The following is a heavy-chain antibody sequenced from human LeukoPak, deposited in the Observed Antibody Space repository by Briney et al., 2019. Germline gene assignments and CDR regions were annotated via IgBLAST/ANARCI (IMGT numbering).Heavy chain of an antibody. Sequence: ASVKVSCKASGYTFTSYYMHWVRQAPGQGREWMGIINPSGGSTSYAQKFQGRVTITRDTATSTVYMELSRLRSEDTAVYSCERGPLGRRSSWYYFDYWGQGTLVTVSS. J-gene: IGHJ4*02. CDR2: INPSGGST. CDR1: GYTFTSYY. CDR3: ERGPLGRRSSWYYFDY. D-gene: IGHD6-13*01. V-gene: IGHV1-46*01.